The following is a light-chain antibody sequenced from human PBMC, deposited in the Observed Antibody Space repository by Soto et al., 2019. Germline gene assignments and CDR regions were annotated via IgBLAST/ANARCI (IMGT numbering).Light chain of an antibody. J-gene: IGLJ1*01. CDR1: SSDVGGYNY. V-gene: IGLV2-14*01. CDR2: DVS. CDR3: SSYTSSSTLRV. Sequence: QSALTQPASVSGSPGQSITISCTGTSSDVGGYNYVSWYQQHPGKAPKLMIYDVSNRPSGVSNRFSGSKSGNTASLTISGLQAEDEADYYCSSYTSSSTLRVFGPRTKVTVL.